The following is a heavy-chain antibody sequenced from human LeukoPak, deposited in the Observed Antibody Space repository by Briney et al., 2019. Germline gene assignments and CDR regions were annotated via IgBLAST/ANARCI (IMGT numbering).Heavy chain of an antibody. CDR2: IIPILGIA. Sequence: ASVKVSCKASGGTFSSYAISWVRQAPGQGLEWMGRIIPILGIANYAQKFQGRVTITADKSTSTAYMELSSLRSEDTAVYYCARGDYGENFDYWGQGTLVTVSS. CDR3: ARGDYGENFDY. CDR1: GGTFSSYA. V-gene: IGHV1-69*04. J-gene: IGHJ4*02. D-gene: IGHD4-17*01.